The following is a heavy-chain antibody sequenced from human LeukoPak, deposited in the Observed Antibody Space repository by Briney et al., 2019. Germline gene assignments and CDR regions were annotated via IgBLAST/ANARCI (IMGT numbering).Heavy chain of an antibody. CDR3: ARDMTPWRGDAFDI. CDR1: GFTFSSYS. CDR2: ISSSSSYI. V-gene: IGHV3-21*01. D-gene: IGHD2-15*01. J-gene: IGHJ3*02. Sequence: PGGSLRLSCAASGFTFSSYSMNWVRQAPGKGLEWVSSISSSSSYIYYADSVKGRFTISRDNAKNSLYLQMNNLRAEDTAVYYCARDMTPWRGDAFDIWGQGTMVTVSS.